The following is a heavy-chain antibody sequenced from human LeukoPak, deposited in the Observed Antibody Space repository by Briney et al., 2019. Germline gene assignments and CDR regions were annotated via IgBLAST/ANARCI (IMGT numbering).Heavy chain of an antibody. CDR1: GFTFSRYW. V-gene: IGHV3-7*01. J-gene: IGHJ4*02. Sequence: GGSLRLSCAASGFTFSRYWMSWVRQAPGKGLEGVANIKQDGREKYYVDSVKGRFTISRDNAKNSLYLQMNSLRAEDTAVYYCARLLVYNSGGEAFDHWGQGTLVTVSS. CDR3: ARLLVYNSGGEAFDH. D-gene: IGHD1-20*01. CDR2: IKQDGREK.